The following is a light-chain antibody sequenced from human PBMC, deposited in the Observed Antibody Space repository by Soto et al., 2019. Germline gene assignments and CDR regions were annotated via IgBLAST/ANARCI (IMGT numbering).Light chain of an antibody. V-gene: IGLV2-23*02. Sequence: QSVLTQPASVSGSPGQSITISCTGTSSDVGRYNLVSWYQQHPGKAPKLMIYEVSKRPSGVSNRFSGSKSGNTASLTISGLQAADEADYYCCSYAGSSTLGVFGGGTKLTVL. CDR3: CSYAGSSTLGV. J-gene: IGLJ3*02. CDR1: SSDVGRYNL. CDR2: EVS.